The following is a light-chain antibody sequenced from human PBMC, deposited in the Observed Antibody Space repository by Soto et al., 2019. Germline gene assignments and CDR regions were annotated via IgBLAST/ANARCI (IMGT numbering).Light chain of an antibody. J-gene: IGKJ5*01. CDR3: QQYGSSPPIT. Sequence: EIVLTQSPATLSLSPGERATLSCGASQSVSSSYLAWYQQKPGLAPRLLIYDASSRATGIPDRFSGSGSGTDVTLTISRLEPEDFGVYYWQQYGSSPPITFGQGTRLEIK. CDR1: QSVSSSY. V-gene: IGKV3D-20*01. CDR2: DAS.